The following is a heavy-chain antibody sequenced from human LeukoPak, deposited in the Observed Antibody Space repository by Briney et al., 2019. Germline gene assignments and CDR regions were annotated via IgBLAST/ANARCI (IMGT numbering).Heavy chain of an antibody. CDR1: GDSMKNYY. Sequence: PSETLSLTCTVSGDSMKNYYWSWIRQPPGKGLEWIGYIYYTGNTKSNPSLTSRLTILVDTSKNHFSLKVNSVTAADTAVYYCAGXXXXXXXXXPXXXXXWGQGTLVTXXS. CDR2: IYYTGNT. V-gene: IGHV4-59*01. J-gene: IGHJ5*02. CDR3: AGXXXXXXXXXPXXXXX.